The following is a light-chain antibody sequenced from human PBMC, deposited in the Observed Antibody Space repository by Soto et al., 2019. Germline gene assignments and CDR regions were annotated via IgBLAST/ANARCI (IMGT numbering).Light chain of an antibody. J-gene: IGKJ5*01. CDR1: RNIISN. V-gene: IGKV3-15*01. CDR3: QQHDNSPLT. CDR2: GAS. Sequence: EIVMMQSLATLSVSPGERATLPCRANRNIISNLAWYQQTPGQAPRLLVYGASTRATGVPARFIRSGPGPEFTLTITSLQSEDFEVYYCQQHDNSPLTFGLGTRLEIK.